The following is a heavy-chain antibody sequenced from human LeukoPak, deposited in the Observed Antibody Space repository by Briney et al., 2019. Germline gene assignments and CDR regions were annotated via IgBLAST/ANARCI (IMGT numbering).Heavy chain of an antibody. J-gene: IGHJ4*02. CDR1: GLTFSTSG. V-gene: IGHV3-21*06. Sequence: GGSLRLSCTASGLTFSTSGFNWVRQAPGKGLEWVASIGTTGSDIYHADSIKGRFTISRDNANNFLYLQMNSLRAEDTAVYYCATETNGRHYDYWGQGTLLTVST. CDR3: ATETNGRHYDY. CDR2: IGTTGSDI. D-gene: IGHD1-14*01.